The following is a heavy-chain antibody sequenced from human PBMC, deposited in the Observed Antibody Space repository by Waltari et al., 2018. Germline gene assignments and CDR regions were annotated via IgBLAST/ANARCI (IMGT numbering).Heavy chain of an antibody. J-gene: IGHJ4*02. Sequence: EVQLVESGGGLVQPGGSLRLSCVTSGFTFSDFWMTWVRQAPEKGLECVATMNQEGSTKLYVESVRGRFTVSRDNAKNSLFLQMNSLRAEDTVVYYCARVAWGLGQDNWGQGTLVTVSS. V-gene: IGHV3-7*03. CDR2: MNQEGSTK. CDR3: ARVAWGLGQDN. CDR1: GFTFSDFW. D-gene: IGHD3-16*01.